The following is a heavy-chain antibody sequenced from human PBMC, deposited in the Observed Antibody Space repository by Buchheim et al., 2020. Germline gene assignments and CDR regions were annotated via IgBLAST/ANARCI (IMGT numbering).Heavy chain of an antibody. CDR1: GFNFSSYG. V-gene: IGHV3-30*18. CDR3: AKDWYGALDY. CDR2: ISYDGSNK. Sequence: QVQLVESGGGVVQPGRSLRLSCAASGFNFSSYGMHWVRQAPGKGLEWVAVISYDGSNKYYADSVKGRFTISRDNSKNTLYLQMNSLRAEDTAVYYCAKDWYGALDYWGQGTL. J-gene: IGHJ4*02. D-gene: IGHD4-17*01.